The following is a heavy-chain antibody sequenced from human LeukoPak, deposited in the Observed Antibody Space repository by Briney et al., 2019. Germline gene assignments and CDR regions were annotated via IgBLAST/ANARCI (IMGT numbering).Heavy chain of an antibody. CDR2: INPSGGST. Sequence: ASVKVSCKASGGTFSSYAISWVRQAPGQGLEWMGIINPSGGSTSYAQKFQGRVTMTRDMSTSTVYMELSSLRSEDTAVYYCARGGLLNPLPLFPLDYWGQGTLVTVSS. CDR3: ARGGLLNPLPLFPLDY. V-gene: IGHV1-46*01. CDR1: GGTFSSYA. D-gene: IGHD1-26*01. J-gene: IGHJ4*02.